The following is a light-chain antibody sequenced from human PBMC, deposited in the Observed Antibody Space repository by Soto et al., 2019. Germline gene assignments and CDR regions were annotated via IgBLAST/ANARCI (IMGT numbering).Light chain of an antibody. Sequence: EIVLTQSPDTLSLSPAKTGTLSCMASQTVIHNYLAWHQQKPGQTPRLLVYGASSRATGIPDRFSGSGSGTDFTLTISRLEPEDFAVYYCQQHGTSPITFGQGARLEIK. J-gene: IGKJ5*01. CDR3: QQHGTSPIT. CDR1: QTVIHNY. V-gene: IGKV3-20*01. CDR2: GAS.